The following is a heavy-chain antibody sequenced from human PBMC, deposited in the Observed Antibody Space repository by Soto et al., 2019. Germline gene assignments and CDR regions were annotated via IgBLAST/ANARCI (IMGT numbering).Heavy chain of an antibody. V-gene: IGHV1-18*01. D-gene: IGHD2-15*01. CDR2: ISTYNGNT. Sequence: GASVKVSCKASGYTFSNYGITWVRQAPRQGLEWMGWISTYNGNTNYAQKLQGRVAMTTDTSTSIVYMEVTSLRSDDTAVYYCARAWYCGGGSCYFDSWGLGTLVTVSS. J-gene: IGHJ4*02. CDR3: ARAWYCGGGSCYFDS. CDR1: GYTFSNYG.